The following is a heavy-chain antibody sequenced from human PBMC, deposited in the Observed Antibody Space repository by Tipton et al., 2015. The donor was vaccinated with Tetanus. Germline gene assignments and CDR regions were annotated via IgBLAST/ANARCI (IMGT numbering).Heavy chain of an antibody. CDR3: ARVSYYYYGMDV. J-gene: IGHJ6*02. CDR2: INWNGGST. V-gene: IGHV3-20*01. CDR1: GFTFDDYG. Sequence: SLRLSCAASGFTFDDYGMSWVRQAPGKGLEWVSGINWNGGSTGYADSVKGRFTISRDNARNSLYLQMNSLRAEDTVLYHCARVSYYYYGMDVWGQGTTVTVSS.